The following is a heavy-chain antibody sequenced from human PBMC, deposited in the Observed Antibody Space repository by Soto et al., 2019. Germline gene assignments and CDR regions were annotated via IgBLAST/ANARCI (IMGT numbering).Heavy chain of an antibody. CDR1: GFTFSSNS. J-gene: IGHJ4*02. V-gene: IGHV3-48*02. Sequence: GGSLRLSCAASGFTFSSNSMNWVRQAPGKGLEWISYITSSSSTIYYADSVKGRFTISRDNAKNSVYLQMNSLRDEDTAVYYCARGRVGTAYLDVWGQGALVTVSS. D-gene: IGHD2-21*02. CDR2: ITSSSSTI. CDR3: ARGRVGTAYLDV.